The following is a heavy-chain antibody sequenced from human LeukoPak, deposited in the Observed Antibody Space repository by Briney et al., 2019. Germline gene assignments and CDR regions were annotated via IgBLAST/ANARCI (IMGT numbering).Heavy chain of an antibody. Sequence: GGSLRLSCAASGFTFSSYAMNWVRQAPGKGLEWVSGLSGSGASKYYTDSVKGGFTISRDNSKNTLYLQMNSLRADDTAVYYCAKDMGRSGLPRGYRSGRDAFHIWGQGTMVTVSS. D-gene: IGHD6-19*01. CDR3: AKDMGRSGLPRGYRSGRDAFHI. J-gene: IGHJ3*02. CDR1: GFTFSSYA. CDR2: LSGSGASK. V-gene: IGHV3-23*01.